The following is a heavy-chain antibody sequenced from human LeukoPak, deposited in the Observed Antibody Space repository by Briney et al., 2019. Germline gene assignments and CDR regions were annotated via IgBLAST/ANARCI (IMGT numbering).Heavy chain of an antibody. CDR2: INHSGNT. CDR1: GASISSYY. D-gene: IGHD4-17*01. CDR3: ARGHSPVTTKVSYFQH. J-gene: IGHJ1*01. V-gene: IGHV4-34*01. Sequence: PSETLSLTCTVSGASISSYYWSWIRQSPGKGLEWIGEINHSGNTNYNPSLKSRVTILVDTSKNQFSLKLSSVTAADTAVYYCARGHSPVTTKVSYFQHWGQGTLVTVSS.